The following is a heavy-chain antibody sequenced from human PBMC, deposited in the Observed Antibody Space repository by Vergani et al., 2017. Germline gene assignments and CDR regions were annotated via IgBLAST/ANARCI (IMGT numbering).Heavy chain of an antibody. CDR3: ARTSIAARSGYYYYXMDV. V-gene: IGHV4-59*01. CDR2: IYYSGST. J-gene: IGHJ6*03. D-gene: IGHD6-6*01. Sequence: QVQLQESGPGLVKPSETLSLTCTVSGGSISSYYWSWIRQPPGKGLEWIGYIYYSGSTNYNPSLKSRVPISVDTSKNQFSLKLRSVTAADTAVYYCARTSIAARSGYYYYXMDVWGKGTTVTVSS. CDR1: GGSISSYY.